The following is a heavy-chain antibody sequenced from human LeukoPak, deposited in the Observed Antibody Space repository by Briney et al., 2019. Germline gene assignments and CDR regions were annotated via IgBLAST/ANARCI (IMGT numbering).Heavy chain of an antibody. D-gene: IGHD3-10*01. V-gene: IGHV3-23*01. J-gene: IGHJ3*02. CDR3: AKELWFGELPRGDAFDI. CDR2: ISGSGGST. Sequence: GGCLRLSCAASGFTFSSYAMSWVRQAPGKGLEWVSAISGSGGSTYYADSVKGRFTISRDNSKNTLYLQMNSLRAEDTAVYYCAKELWFGELPRGDAFDIWGQGTMVTVSS. CDR1: GFTFSSYA.